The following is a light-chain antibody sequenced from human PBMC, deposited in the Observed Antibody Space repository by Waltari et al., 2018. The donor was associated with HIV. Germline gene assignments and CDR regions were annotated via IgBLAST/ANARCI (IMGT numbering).Light chain of an antibody. CDR1: SSDVGRYDY. CDR2: DVT. CDR3: CSYAGGYTLV. V-gene: IGLV2-11*01. J-gene: IGLJ2*01. Sequence: QSTLTQPRSVSGSPGQSVTISCTGTSSDVGRYDYVSWYQQHPGTAPKLIIYDVTPRPPGVPDRFSGSKSGNTASLTISGLQAGDESDFYCCSYAGGYTLVFGGGTKLTVL.